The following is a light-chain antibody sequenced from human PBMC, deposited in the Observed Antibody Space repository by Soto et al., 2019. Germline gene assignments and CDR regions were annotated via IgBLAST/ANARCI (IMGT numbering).Light chain of an antibody. CDR3: QKYNSAPRT. V-gene: IGKV1-27*01. J-gene: IGKJ1*01. CDR2: AAS. CDR1: QGISNF. Sequence: DIQMTQSPSSLSASVGDRVTITCRASQGISNFLAWYQQKPWKVPKLLIYAASTLQSGVPSRFSGSRSGTEFTLTISSLQPEDVATYYCQKYNSAPRTFGQGTKVEIK.